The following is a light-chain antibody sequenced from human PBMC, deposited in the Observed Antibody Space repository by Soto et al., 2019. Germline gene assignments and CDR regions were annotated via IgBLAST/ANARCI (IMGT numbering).Light chain of an antibody. CDR2: WAS. V-gene: IGKV4-1*01. CDR3: QQYYSALVT. J-gene: IGKJ2*01. Sequence: DIVMTQSPDSLAVSLGERATINCKSSQSVLYSSNNKNYLAWYQQKPGQPPKLLIYWASTRESGVPDRFSGSGSGTDFTLNISSLQAEDVAVYYCQQYYSALVTFGQGTKLEIK. CDR1: QSVLYSSNNKNY.